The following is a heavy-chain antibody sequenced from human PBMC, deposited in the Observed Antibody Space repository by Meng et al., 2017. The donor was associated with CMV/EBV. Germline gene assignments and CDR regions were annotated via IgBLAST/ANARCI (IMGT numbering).Heavy chain of an antibody. CDR2: VSSTRTDI. CDR1: GFTFSNYN. D-gene: IGHD6-13*01. J-gene: IGHJ6*02. CDR3: ARGKSGIYPFHYGMDV. Sequence: GESLKISCAASGFTFSNYNMNWVRQAPGKGPEWVSSVSSTRTDIYYADSVKGRFTIPRDNAKKSLSLQMDSLRVEDTAVYYCARGKSGIYPFHYGMDVWGQGTTVTVSS. V-gene: IGHV3-21*01.